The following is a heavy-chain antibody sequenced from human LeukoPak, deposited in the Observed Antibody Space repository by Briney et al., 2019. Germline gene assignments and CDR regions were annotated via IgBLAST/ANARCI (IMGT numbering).Heavy chain of an antibody. CDR3: ARSSYSSSSSV. V-gene: IGHV3-7*03. Sequence: GGSLRLSCAVSGFTFSGFWMSWSRQAPGKGLEWVASINSDGSEGYYADVVKGRFTISRDNAKNSLYLRINSLRAEDTAVYYCARSSYSSSSSVWGQGTMVTVSS. CDR1: GFTFSGFW. J-gene: IGHJ3*01. D-gene: IGHD6-6*01. CDR2: INSDGSEG.